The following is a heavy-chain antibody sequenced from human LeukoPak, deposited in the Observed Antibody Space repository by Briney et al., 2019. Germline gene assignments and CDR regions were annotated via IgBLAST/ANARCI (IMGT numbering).Heavy chain of an antibody. CDR2: INHSGST. CDR1: GGSFSGYY. V-gene: IGHV4-34*01. Sequence: SETLSLTCAVYGGSFSGYYWSWIRQPPGKGLEWIGEINHSGSTNYNPSLKSRVTISVDTSKNQFSLKLGSVTAADTAVYYCARGRATLRFLEWLLYDGWFDPWGQGTLVTVSS. D-gene: IGHD3-3*01. CDR3: ARGRATLRFLEWLLYDGWFDP. J-gene: IGHJ5*02.